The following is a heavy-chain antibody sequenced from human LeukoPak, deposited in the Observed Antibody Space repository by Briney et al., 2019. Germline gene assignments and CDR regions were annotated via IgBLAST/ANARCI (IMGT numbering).Heavy chain of an antibody. CDR1: GFIFSNYW. J-gene: IGHJ5*02. D-gene: IGHD3-22*01. CDR3: ARDLGQYYDTSDNWFDP. CDR2: INSDGINT. Sequence: GGSLRLSCAASGFIFSNYWMHWVRHAPGKGQVWVSRINSDGINTSYADSVKGRFTISRDNAKNTLNLQMNSLRAEDTAVYYCARDLGQYYDTSDNWFDPWGQGTLVTVSS. V-gene: IGHV3-74*01.